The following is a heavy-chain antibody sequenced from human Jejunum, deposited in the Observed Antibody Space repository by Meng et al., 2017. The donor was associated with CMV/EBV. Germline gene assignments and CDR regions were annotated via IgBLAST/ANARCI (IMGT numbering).Heavy chain of an antibody. CDR3: ATVGPYSRSVY. V-gene: IGHV3-15*07. CDR1: GFTFSNAW. Sequence: CAASGFTFSNAWMNWVRQAPGKGLEWVGRIKSKTDGGTTDYAAPVKGSFTISRDDSKTTLYLQMNSLKTEDTAVYYCATVGPYSRSVYWGQGTLVPSPQ. D-gene: IGHD1-14*01. J-gene: IGHJ4*02. CDR2: IKSKTDGGTT.